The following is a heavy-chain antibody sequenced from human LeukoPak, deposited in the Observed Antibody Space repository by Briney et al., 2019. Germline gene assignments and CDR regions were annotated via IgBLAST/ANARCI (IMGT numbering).Heavy chain of an antibody. D-gene: IGHD3-9*01. CDR2: IWNDGSNK. Sequence: GRSLRLSCAASGFTFSIYGMHWVRQAPGKGLEWVAVIWNDGSNKYYADSVKGRFTTSRDNSKNTLYLQMDTLRAEDTAVYYCAREDLRYFDPFFYYGMGVWGQGTTVTVSS. V-gene: IGHV3-33*01. J-gene: IGHJ6*02. CDR1: GFTFSIYG. CDR3: AREDLRYFDPFFYYGMGV.